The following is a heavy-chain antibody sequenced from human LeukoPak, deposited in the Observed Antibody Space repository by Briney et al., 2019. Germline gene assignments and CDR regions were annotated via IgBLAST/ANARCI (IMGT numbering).Heavy chain of an antibody. Sequence: GTSLRLSCAASGFTFSSYGMHWVRQAPGKGLEWVAVIWYDGSEKYYAGSVKGRFTISRDNSKNTLFLQMSSLTAEDTAVYYCARWSCDHWGQGTLVTVSS. CDR1: GFTFSSYG. CDR3: ARWSCDH. CDR2: IWYDGSEK. V-gene: IGHV3-33*01. J-gene: IGHJ5*02.